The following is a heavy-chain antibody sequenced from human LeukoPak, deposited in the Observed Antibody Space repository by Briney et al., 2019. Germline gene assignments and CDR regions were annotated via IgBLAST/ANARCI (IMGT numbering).Heavy chain of an antibody. J-gene: IGHJ3*02. V-gene: IGHV4-39*01. CDR1: GGSISSSSYY. D-gene: IGHD6-13*01. CDR2: IYYSGST. CDR3: ARPHSAAGPYAFDI. Sequence: PSETLSLTCTVSGGSISSSSYYWGWIRQPPGKGLEWIGSIYYSGSTCYNPSLKSRVTISVDTPKNQFSLKLSSVTAADTAVYYCARPHSAAGPYAFDIWGQGTMVTVSS.